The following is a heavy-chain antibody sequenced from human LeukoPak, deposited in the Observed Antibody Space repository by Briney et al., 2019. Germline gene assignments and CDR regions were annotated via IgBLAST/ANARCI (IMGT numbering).Heavy chain of an antibody. V-gene: IGHV3-23*01. CDR1: GFTFSSYG. CDR2: ISGSGGST. CDR3: ARDKSSSGWPRHYYYYYYMDV. Sequence: GGSLRLSCAASGFTFSSYGMSWVRQAPGKGLEWVSAISGSGGSTYYADSVKGRFTISRDNSKNTLYLQMNSLRAEDTAVYYCARDKSSSGWPRHYYYYYYMDVWGKGTTVTVSS. J-gene: IGHJ6*03. D-gene: IGHD6-19*01.